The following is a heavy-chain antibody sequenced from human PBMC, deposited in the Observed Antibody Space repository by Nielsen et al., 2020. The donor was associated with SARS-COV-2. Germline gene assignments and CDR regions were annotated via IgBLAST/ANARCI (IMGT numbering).Heavy chain of an antibody. CDR2: ISSSSSYI. CDR3: ARDPGIAAAP. J-gene: IGHJ5*02. V-gene: IGHV3-21*01. Sequence: LSLTCAASGFTFSSYGMNWVRQAPGKGLEWVSSISSSSSYIYYADSVKGRFTISRDNAKNSLYLQMNSLRAEDTAVYYCARDPGIAAAPWGQGTLVTVSS. CDR1: GFTFSSYG. D-gene: IGHD6-13*01.